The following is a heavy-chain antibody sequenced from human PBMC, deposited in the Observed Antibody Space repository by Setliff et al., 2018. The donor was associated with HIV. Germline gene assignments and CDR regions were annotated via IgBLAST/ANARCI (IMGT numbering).Heavy chain of an antibody. D-gene: IGHD6-13*01. J-gene: IGHJ6*02. CDR2: IKQDGTEK. Sequence: GGSLRLSCEASGFTVSGHYMSWVRQAPGKGLEWVANIKQDGTEKYYVGSVKGRFTISRDNDKNSLYLQMNSLRVEDTAVYYCASTFSSSWYPEDYYYYAMDVWGQGATVTVSS. CDR3: ASTFSSSWYPEDYYYYAMDV. CDR1: GFTVSGHY. V-gene: IGHV3-7*01.